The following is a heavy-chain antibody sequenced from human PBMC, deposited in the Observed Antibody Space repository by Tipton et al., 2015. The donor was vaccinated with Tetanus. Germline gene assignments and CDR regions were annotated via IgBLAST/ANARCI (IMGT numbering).Heavy chain of an antibody. V-gene: IGHV4-61*02. CDR1: GGSISSGGYY. J-gene: IGHJ6*02. CDR2: IYTSGST. Sequence: TLSLTCTVSGGSISSGGYYWSWIRQPAGKGLEWIGRIYTSGSTNYNPSLKSRVTMSVDTSKNQFSLKLSPVTAADTAVYYCAGELELPNYGMDVWGQGTTVTVSS. D-gene: IGHD1-7*01. CDR3: AGELELPNYGMDV.